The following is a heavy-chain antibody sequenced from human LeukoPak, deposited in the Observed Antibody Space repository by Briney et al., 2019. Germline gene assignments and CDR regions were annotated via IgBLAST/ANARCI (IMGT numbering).Heavy chain of an antibody. CDR2: ITSKADGGTR. V-gene: IGHV3-15*01. Sequence: GSLRLSCTASGLSFSNAWVSWVRQAPGKGLEWVGRITSKADGGTRDYAAPVKGRFTISRDDSKNTLYLQMNSLKTEDTAVYYCTTPERYYYDTSDFYGSPYWGRGTLVTVSS. J-gene: IGHJ4*02. CDR1: GLSFSNAW. D-gene: IGHD3-22*01. CDR3: TTPERYYYDTSDFYGSPY.